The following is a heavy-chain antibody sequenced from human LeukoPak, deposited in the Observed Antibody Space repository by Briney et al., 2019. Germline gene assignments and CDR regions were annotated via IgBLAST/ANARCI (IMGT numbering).Heavy chain of an antibody. J-gene: IGHJ4*02. V-gene: IGHV4-59*08. CDR2: IYYSGRT. Sequence: PSETLSLTCTVSGGSISSYDWSWIRQPPGKGLEWIGYIYYSGRTNYNPSLKSRVTISVDTSKNQFSLKLSSVTAADTAVYYCARSDSVGATDYWGQGTLVTVSS. CDR3: ARSDSVGATDY. CDR1: GGSISSYD. D-gene: IGHD1-26*01.